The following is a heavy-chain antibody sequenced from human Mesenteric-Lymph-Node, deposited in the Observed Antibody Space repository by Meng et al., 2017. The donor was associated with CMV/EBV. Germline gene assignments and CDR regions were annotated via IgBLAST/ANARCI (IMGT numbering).Heavy chain of an antibody. Sequence: GGSLRLSCAASGFSFSTYGMHWVRQAPGKGLEWVAFIRHDGSNKYYADSVKGRFTISRDNSKNTLYLQMNSLRAEDTAVYYCANLVVGATPGDYWGQGTLVTVSS. CDR1: GFSFSTYG. V-gene: IGHV3-30*02. J-gene: IGHJ4*02. CDR2: IRHDGSNK. D-gene: IGHD2-15*01. CDR3: ANLVVGATPGDY.